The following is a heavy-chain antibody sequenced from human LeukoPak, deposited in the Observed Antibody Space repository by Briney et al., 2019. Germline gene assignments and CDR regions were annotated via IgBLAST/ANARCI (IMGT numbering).Heavy chain of an antibody. CDR3: ARRMVGGGNGLMGY. Sequence: GASVKVSCKASGYSVTGYYMHWGRQAPGQGLEWMGWINPNSGGTNYAQKFQGRVTMTRDTSISTAYMELSRLRSDDTAVYYCARRMVGGGNGLMGYWGQGTLVTVSS. CDR2: INPNSGGT. J-gene: IGHJ4*02. D-gene: IGHD4-23*01. V-gene: IGHV1-2*02. CDR1: GYSVTGYY.